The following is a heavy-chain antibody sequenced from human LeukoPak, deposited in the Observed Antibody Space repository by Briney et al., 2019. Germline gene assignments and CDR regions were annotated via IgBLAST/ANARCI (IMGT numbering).Heavy chain of an antibody. CDR1: GGTFSSYA. D-gene: IGHD3-10*01. Sequence: GASVKVSCMASGGTFSSYAISWVRQAPGQGLEWMGGIIPIFGTANYAQKFQGRVTITADESTSTAYMELSSLRSEDTAVYYCARTGSGSYYFGWFDPWGQGTLVTVSS. J-gene: IGHJ5*02. CDR3: ARTGSGSYYFGWFDP. CDR2: IIPIFGTA. V-gene: IGHV1-69*01.